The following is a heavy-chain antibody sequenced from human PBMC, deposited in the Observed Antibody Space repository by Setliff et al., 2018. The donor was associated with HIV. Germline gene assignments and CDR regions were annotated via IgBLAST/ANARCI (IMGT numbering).Heavy chain of an antibody. Sequence: SETLSLTCSVSGGSISSGSYHWSWIRQSAGKGLEWIGHISTSGSASYNPSLESRTTISMDTSKNYFSLKLTSVTAADTAVYYCAKDRGSFITVGPSAPQYYFDYWGQGTQVTVSS. J-gene: IGHJ4*02. V-gene: IGHV4-61*09. CDR1: GGSISSGSYH. D-gene: IGHD2-2*01. CDR2: ISTSGSA. CDR3: AKDRGSFITVGPSAPQYYFDY.